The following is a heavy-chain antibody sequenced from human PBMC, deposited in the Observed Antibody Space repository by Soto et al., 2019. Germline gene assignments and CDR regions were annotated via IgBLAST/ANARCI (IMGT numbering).Heavy chain of an antibody. Sequence: VASVKVSCKASGYTFTSYGVSWVRQAPGQGLERMGWISAFNGQTNYIQKVQGRVTLTTEASTSTAYMELRSLRSDDTAVYYCARGGDYYYGLDVWGQGTTVTVSS. V-gene: IGHV1-18*01. CDR3: ARGGDYYYGLDV. CDR2: ISAFNGQT. J-gene: IGHJ6*02. CDR1: GYTFTSYG. D-gene: IGHD3-16*01.